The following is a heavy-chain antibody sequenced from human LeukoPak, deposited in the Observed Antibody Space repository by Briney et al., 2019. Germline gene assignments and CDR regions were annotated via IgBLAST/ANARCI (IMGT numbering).Heavy chain of an antibody. V-gene: IGHV1-2*02. CDR2: INPNSGGT. CDR1: GYTFTGYY. Sequence: ASVTVSCTASGYTFTGYYMHWVRQAPGQGLEWMGWINPNSGGTNYAQKFQGRVTMTRDTSISTAYMELSRLRSDDTAVYYCARGLEVPAAYYYYYYGMDVWGQGTTVTVSS. CDR3: ARGLEVPAAYYYYYYGMDV. D-gene: IGHD2-2*01. J-gene: IGHJ6*02.